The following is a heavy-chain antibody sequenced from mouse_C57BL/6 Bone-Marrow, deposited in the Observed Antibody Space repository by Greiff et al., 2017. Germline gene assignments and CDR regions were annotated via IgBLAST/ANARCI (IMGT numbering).Heavy chain of an antibody. CDR2: INPSNGGT. CDR3: ARSGIYYGNYEFAWFAY. J-gene: IGHJ3*01. Sequence: QVQLQQPGTELVKPGASVKLSCKASGYTFTSSWMHWVKQRPGQGLEWIGNINPSNGGTNYNEKFKSKATLTVDKSSSTAYMQLSSLTSEDSAVYYCARSGIYYGNYEFAWFAYWGQGTLVTVSA. CDR1: GYTFTSSW. V-gene: IGHV1-53*01. D-gene: IGHD2-1*01.